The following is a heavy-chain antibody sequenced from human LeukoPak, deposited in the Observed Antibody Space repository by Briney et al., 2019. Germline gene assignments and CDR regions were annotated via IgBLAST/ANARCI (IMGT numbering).Heavy chain of an antibody. D-gene: IGHD5-24*01. CDR1: EFTFSNYW. V-gene: IGHV3-7*05. J-gene: IGHJ4*02. CDR2: IHPDGSEQ. CDR3: ARNRGWLQFDY. Sequence: GGSLRLSCEASEFTFSNYWMDWVRQAPGKGLEWVASIHPDGSEQYYVDSVKGRFSISRDNARNSLYLQMNSLRVEDTAVYYCARNRGWLQFDYWGPGTRVTVSS.